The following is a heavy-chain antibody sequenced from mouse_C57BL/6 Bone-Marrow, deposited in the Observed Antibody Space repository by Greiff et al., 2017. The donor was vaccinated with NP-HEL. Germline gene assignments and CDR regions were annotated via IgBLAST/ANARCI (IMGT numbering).Heavy chain of an antibody. CDR1: GFTFSSYG. CDR3: ARRVYDYDVDAMDY. Sequence: EVHLVESGGDLVKPGGSLKLSCAASGFTFSSYGMYWVRQTPDKRLEWVATISSGGSYTYYPDSVKGRFTISRDNAKNTLYLQMSSLKAEDTAMYYCARRVYDYDVDAMDYWGQGTSVTVSS. D-gene: IGHD2-4*01. V-gene: IGHV5-6*01. CDR2: ISSGGSYT. J-gene: IGHJ4*01.